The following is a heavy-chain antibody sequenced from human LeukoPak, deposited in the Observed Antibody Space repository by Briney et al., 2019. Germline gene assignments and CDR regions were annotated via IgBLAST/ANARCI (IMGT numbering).Heavy chain of an antibody. CDR2: IHYTGTT. CDR3: ARRPLGYCSSTSCYTPNWFDP. CDR1: GGSFSGYY. D-gene: IGHD2-2*02. Sequence: KPSETLSLTCAVYGGSFSGYYWSWIRQPPGKGPEWIGTIHYTGTTFYNPSLKSRVTMSVDTSKNQFSLKLSSVTAADTAVYYCARRPLGYCSSTSCYTPNWFDPWGQGTLVTVSS. J-gene: IGHJ5*02. V-gene: IGHV4-34*01.